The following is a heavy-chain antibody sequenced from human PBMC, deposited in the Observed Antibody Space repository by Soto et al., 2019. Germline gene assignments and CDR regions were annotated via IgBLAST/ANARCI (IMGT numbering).Heavy chain of an antibody. CDR1: GDTLYSNRAA. Sequence: QTLALTCGLSGDTLYSNRAAWNWIRQSPARGLEWLGRTYYRSKWYDDYAVSVKSRITINPDTSKNQFSLQLNSVTPEDTAVYYCARAWGFSSGWYGSFSYWGQGTLVTVSS. CDR3: ARAWGFSSGWYGSFSY. V-gene: IGHV6-1*01. J-gene: IGHJ4*02. D-gene: IGHD6-19*01. CDR2: TYYRSKWYD.